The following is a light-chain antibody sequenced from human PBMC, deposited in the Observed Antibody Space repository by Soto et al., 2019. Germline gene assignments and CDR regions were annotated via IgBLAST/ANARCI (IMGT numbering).Light chain of an antibody. CDR2: ANI. CDR3: QFYGNSLNWV. J-gene: IGLJ3*02. Sequence: QSVLTQPPSVSGAPGQRVTISCYSIGAGYDVHWYQQLPGTAPKLLIYANINRPSGVPDRFSGSKSGTSASLAITGLQAEDEADYYCQFYGNSLNWVFGGGTKLTVL. CDR1: SIGAGYD. V-gene: IGLV1-40*01.